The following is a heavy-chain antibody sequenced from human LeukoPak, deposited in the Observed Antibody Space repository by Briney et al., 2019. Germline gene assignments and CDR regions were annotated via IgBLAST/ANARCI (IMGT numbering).Heavy chain of an antibody. D-gene: IGHD5-24*01. V-gene: IGHV4-59*07. J-gene: IGHJ4*02. Sequence: SDPLSLTCTVSGGSISSYYWSWIRQPPGKGLEWMGYIYYSGSTNYNPSLKSRVTISVDTSKNQFSLKLSSVTAADTAVYYCARGRDGYNRIDYWGQGTLVSVFS. CDR1: GGSISSYY. CDR2: IYYSGST. CDR3: ARGRDGYNRIDY.